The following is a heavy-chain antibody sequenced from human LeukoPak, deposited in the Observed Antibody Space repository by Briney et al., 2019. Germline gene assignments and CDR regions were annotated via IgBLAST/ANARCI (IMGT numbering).Heavy chain of an antibody. J-gene: IGHJ6*04. CDR3: AELGITMVGGV. CDR2: ISSSGTTT. V-gene: IGHV3-48*03. CDR1: GFTFSSYE. Sequence: GGSLRLSCAASGFTFSSYEMNWVRQAPGKGLEWVSYISSSGTTTFYADSVKGRFTISRDNAKNSLYLQMNSLRAEDTAVYYCAELGITMVGGVWGKGTTVTISS. D-gene: IGHD3-10*02.